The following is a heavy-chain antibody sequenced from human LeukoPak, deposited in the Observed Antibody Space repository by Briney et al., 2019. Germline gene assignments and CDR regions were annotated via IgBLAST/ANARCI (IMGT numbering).Heavy chain of an antibody. CDR3: ARPDCSGGDCKLLDN. Sequence: GGSLQISCKCSGYTFTNYWISGVRQLPGKGLEGMGRIDPSDSYTNYNPSFDGHVTISSDKSTSTAYLQWSSLKASDTAIYYCARPDCSGGDCKLLDNWGQGTLVTVSS. J-gene: IGHJ4*02. D-gene: IGHD2-21*02. CDR1: GYTFTNYW. V-gene: IGHV5-10-1*01. CDR2: IDPSDSYT.